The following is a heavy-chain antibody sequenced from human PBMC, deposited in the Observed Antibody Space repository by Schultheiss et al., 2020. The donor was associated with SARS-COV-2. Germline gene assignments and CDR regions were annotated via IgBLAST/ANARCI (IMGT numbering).Heavy chain of an antibody. V-gene: IGHV4-34*01. CDR2: INHSGST. CDR1: GGSFSGYY. CDR3: ARAIQEWEPQYDAFDI. Sequence: SQTLSLTCAVYGGSFSGYYWSWIRQPPGKGLEWIGEINHSGSTNYNPSLKSRVTISVDTSKNQFSLKLSSVTAADTAVYYCARAIQEWEPQYDAFDIWGQGTMVTVSS. D-gene: IGHD1-26*01. J-gene: IGHJ3*02.